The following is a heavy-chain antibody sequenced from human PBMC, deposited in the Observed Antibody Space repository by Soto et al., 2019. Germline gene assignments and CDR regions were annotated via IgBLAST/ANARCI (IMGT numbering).Heavy chain of an antibody. V-gene: IGHV4-31*03. J-gene: IGHJ6*02. Sequence: SETLSLTCTVSGGSISSGGYYWSWIRQHPXKGLEWIGYIYYSWSTYYNPSLKSRVTISVDTSKNQFSLKLSSVTAADTAVYYCVSQGGYYDSSGATMDVWGQGSTVTVSS. CDR3: VSQGGYYDSSGATMDV. CDR2: IYYSWST. CDR1: GGSISSGGYY. D-gene: IGHD3-22*01.